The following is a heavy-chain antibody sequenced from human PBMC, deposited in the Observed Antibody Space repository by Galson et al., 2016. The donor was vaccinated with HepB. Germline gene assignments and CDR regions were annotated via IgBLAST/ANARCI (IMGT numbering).Heavy chain of an antibody. D-gene: IGHD2-15*01. J-gene: IGHJ4*02. Sequence: SCKASGYTFTNNGISWVRQAPGKGIEWMAWISAYSGNTNYAQKFQGRVTLTKDTSASTVYMELRSLRSDDTAMYDCARDRDAALDYCGQGALVTVTS. V-gene: IGHV1-18*01. CDR2: ISAYSGNT. CDR1: GYTFTNNG. CDR3: ARDRDAALDY.